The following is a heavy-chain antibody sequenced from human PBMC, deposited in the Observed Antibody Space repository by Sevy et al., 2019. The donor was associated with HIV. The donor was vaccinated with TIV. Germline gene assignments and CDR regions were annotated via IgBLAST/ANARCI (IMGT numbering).Heavy chain of an antibody. CDR1: GFTFSSYA. CDR3: ARDRYSGSYSTLDY. J-gene: IGHJ4*02. D-gene: IGHD1-26*01. V-gene: IGHV3-30-3*01. CDR2: ISYDGSNK. Sequence: GGCLRLSCAASGFTFSSYAMHWVRQAPGKGLEWVAVISYDGSNKYYADSVKGRFTISRDNSKNTLYLQMNSLRAEDTAVYYCARDRYSGSYSTLDYWGQGTLVTVSS.